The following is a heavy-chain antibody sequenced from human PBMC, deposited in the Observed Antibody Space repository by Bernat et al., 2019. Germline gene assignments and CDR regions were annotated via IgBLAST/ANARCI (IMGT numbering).Heavy chain of an antibody. CDR2: ISYDGSNK. V-gene: IGHV3-30*18. D-gene: IGHD1-1*01. J-gene: IGHJ4*02. CDR1: GFTFSSYG. CDR3: AKNLNEIEF. Sequence: QVQLVESGGGVVQPGRSLRLSCAASGFTFSSYGMHWVRQAPGKGLEWVAVISYDGSNKYYADSVKGRFTISRDNSKNTLYLQMNSLRAEDTAVYYCAKNLNEIEFRGQGNLGTVSS.